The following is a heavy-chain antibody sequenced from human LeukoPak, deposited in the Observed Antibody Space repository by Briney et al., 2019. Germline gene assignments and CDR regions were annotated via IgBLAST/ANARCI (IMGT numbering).Heavy chain of an antibody. CDR2: ISDDGSP. D-gene: IGHD3-3*01. Sequence: PSETLSLTCTVSGGSLSDSYWSWIRQPPGKGLEWIGYISDDGSPDYSPSLKSRVTISTDTSKNQFSLRLSSVTAADTAVYYCARDKWLLSSKTWYYYGMDVWGQGTTVTVSS. J-gene: IGHJ6*02. V-gene: IGHV4-59*01. CDR3: ARDKWLLSSKTWYYYGMDV. CDR1: GGSLSDSY.